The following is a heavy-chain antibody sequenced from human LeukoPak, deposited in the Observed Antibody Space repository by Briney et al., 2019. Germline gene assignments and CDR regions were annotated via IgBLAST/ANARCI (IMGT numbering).Heavy chain of an antibody. D-gene: IGHD1-26*01. J-gene: IGHJ4*02. CDR2: LYVNENR. CDR1: GPIVSTNY. Sequence: PGGSLRLSCAVSGPIVSTNYMSWVRQAPGKGLEWISILYVNENRYYADSVKGRFIISRDTSKNPLYLQMNSLRAEDTAMYYCVREDLGVDYWGQGTLVTVSS. CDR3: VREDLGVDY. V-gene: IGHV3-53*01.